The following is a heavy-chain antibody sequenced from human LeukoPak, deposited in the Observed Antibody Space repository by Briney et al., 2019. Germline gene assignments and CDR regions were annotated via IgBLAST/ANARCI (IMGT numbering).Heavy chain of an antibody. CDR1: GGSISSYY. CDR2: IYYSGST. CDR3: ASYHGSGSHDAFDI. Sequence: PSETLSLTCTVSGGSISSYYWSWIRQPPGKGLEWIGYIYYSGSTNYNPSLKSRVTISVDTSKNQFSLKLSSVTAADTAVYYCASYHGSGSHDAFDIWGQGTMVTVSS. J-gene: IGHJ3*02. D-gene: IGHD3-10*01. V-gene: IGHV4-59*01.